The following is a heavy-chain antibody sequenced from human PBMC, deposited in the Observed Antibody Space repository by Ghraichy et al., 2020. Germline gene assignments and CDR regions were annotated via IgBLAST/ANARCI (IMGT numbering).Heavy chain of an antibody. CDR3: VKVTTTGSYMFAFDM. D-gene: IGHD3-10*01. Sequence: GGSLRLSCVVSGFSFRAYGMHWVRQAPGKGLEWVAVISSDGRNEEYADSVKGRFTISRDNSRNTLYLQLNSLRDVDTAVYYCVKVTTTGSYMFAFDMWGQGTMVTVSS. V-gene: IGHV3-30*18. CDR2: ISSDGRNE. CDR1: GFSFRAYG. J-gene: IGHJ3*02.